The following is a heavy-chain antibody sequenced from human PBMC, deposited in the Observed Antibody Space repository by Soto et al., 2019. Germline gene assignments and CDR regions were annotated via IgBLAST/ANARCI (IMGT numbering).Heavy chain of an antibody. CDR2: ISYDGSNK. CDR3: AKDSEWVPAAIRYAFDI. V-gene: IGHV3-30*18. CDR1: GLTFSSYG. D-gene: IGHD2-2*01. J-gene: IGHJ3*02. Sequence: GGSLRLSCAASGLTFSSYGMHWVRQAPGKGLEWVAVISYDGSNKYYADSVKGRFTISRDNSKNTLYLQMNSLRAEDTAVYYCAKDSEWVPAAIRYAFDIWGQGTMVTVSS.